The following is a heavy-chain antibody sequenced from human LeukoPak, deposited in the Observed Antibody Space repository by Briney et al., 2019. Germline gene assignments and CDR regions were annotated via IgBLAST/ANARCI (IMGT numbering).Heavy chain of an antibody. V-gene: IGHV4-59*11. CDR1: GGSISSHY. Sequence: SETLSLTCTVSGGSISSHYWSWIRQPPGKGLEWIGYIYYSGSTNYNPSLKSRVTISVDTSKNQFSLKLSSVTAADTAVYYCARDASPYYDFWSGYYNNWFDPWGQGTLVTVSS. CDR3: ARDASPYYDFWSGYYNNWFDP. CDR2: IYYSGST. D-gene: IGHD3-3*01. J-gene: IGHJ5*02.